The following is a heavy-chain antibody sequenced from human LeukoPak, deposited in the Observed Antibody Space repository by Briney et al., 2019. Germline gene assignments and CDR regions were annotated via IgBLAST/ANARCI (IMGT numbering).Heavy chain of an antibody. J-gene: IGHJ6*02. CDR1: GFTFSSYS. V-gene: IGHV3-21*01. Sequence: PGGSLRLSCAASGFTFSSYSMNWVRQAPWKGLEWVSSISSSSSYIYYADSVKGRFTISRDNAKNSLYLQMSSLRAEDTAVYYCARDQASGWPFYGMDVWGQGTTVTVSS. D-gene: IGHD6-19*01. CDR2: ISSSSSYI. CDR3: ARDQASGWPFYGMDV.